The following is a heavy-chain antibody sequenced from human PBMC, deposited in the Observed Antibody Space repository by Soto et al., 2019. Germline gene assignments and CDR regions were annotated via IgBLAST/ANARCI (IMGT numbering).Heavy chain of an antibody. CDR3: ARSEPDAQPYYFDY. D-gene: IGHD2-2*01. CDR1: GGSISSGGYY. J-gene: IGHJ4*02. CDR2: IYYSGST. V-gene: IGHV4-31*03. Sequence: QVQLQESGPGLVKPSQTLSLTCTVSGGSISSGGYYWSWIRQHPGKGLEWIGYIYYSGSTYYNPSLKSRVTISVDTSKNQCSLKLSSVTAADTAVYYCARSEPDAQPYYFDYWGQGTLVTVSS.